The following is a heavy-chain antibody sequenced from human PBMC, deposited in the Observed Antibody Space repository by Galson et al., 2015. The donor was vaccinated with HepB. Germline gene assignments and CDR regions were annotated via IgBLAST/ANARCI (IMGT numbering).Heavy chain of an antibody. Sequence: LSLTCAVYGGSFSGYYWSWIRQPPGKGLEWIGEINHSGSTNYNPSLKSRVTISVDTSKNQFSLKLSSVTAADTAVYYCARGDSLTYYYDSSGYSDAFDIWGQGTMVTVSS. CDR3: ARGDSLTYYYDSSGYSDAFDI. D-gene: IGHD3-22*01. J-gene: IGHJ3*02. CDR2: INHSGST. V-gene: IGHV4-34*01. CDR1: GGSFSGYY.